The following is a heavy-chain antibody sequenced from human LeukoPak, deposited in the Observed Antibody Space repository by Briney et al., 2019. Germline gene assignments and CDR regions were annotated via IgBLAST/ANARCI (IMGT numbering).Heavy chain of an antibody. Sequence: GASVKVSCKASGYTFTSYGISWVRQAPGQGLEWMGWISAYNGNTNYAQKLQGRVTMTTDTSTSTAYMELRSLRSDDTAVYYCARGQYCSSTSCYLLNAEYFQHWGQGTLVTVSS. CDR3: ARGQYCSSTSCYLLNAEYFQH. D-gene: IGHD2-2*01. CDR1: GYTFTSYG. CDR2: ISAYNGNT. J-gene: IGHJ1*01. V-gene: IGHV1-18*01.